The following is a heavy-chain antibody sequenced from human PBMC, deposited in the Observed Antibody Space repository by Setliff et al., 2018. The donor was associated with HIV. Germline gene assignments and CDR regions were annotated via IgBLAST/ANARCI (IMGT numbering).Heavy chain of an antibody. CDR3: ARDHHSGRGSNFPWYSDL. CDR2: ITSYNGNT. Sequence: GASVKVSCKASGYTFSNYGITWVRQAPGQGLEWMGWITSYNGNTNYAKKFKGRVTMTTDTSTSIAYMELRSLRPEDTAVYYCARDHHSGRGSNFPWYSDLWGRGTLVTV. CDR1: GYTFSNYG. D-gene: IGHD1-26*01. V-gene: IGHV1-18*01. J-gene: IGHJ2*01.